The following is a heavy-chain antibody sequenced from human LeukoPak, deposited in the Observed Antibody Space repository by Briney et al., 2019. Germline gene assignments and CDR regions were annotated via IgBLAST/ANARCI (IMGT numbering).Heavy chain of an antibody. D-gene: IGHD1-26*01. Sequence: PGGSLRLSCEASGFTFSNYWMHWVRQTPGKGLVWVSRINTDGSGISYEDSVEGRFTISRDNSKNTLYLQMNSLRAEDTAVYYCAKDNGGSFFQDALDIWGQGTMVTVSS. J-gene: IGHJ3*02. CDR3: AKDNGGSFFQDALDI. V-gene: IGHV3-74*01. CDR2: INTDGSGI. CDR1: GFTFSNYW.